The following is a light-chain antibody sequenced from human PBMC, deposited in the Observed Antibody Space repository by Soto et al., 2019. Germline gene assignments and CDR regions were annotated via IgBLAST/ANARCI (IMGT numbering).Light chain of an antibody. CDR1: QSASSSY. CDR3: QQYGSSPKT. V-gene: IGKV3-20*01. Sequence: DIVLTQSPGTLSLSPGERATLSCRASQSASSSYLAWYQQRPGQAPRLLIYGASSRATGIPDRFSGSGSGTDFTLTISRLEPEDFAVYYCQQYGSSPKTFGQGTKVDIK. CDR2: GAS. J-gene: IGKJ1*01.